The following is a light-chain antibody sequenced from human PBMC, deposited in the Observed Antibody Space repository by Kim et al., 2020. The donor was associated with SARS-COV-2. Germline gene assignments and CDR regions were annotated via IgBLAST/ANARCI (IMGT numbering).Light chain of an antibody. CDR3: QSYDSRLTHWV. CDR2: GNS. V-gene: IGLV1-40*01. Sequence: QSVLTQPPSVSGAPGQRVTISCTGSSSNIGAGYDVHWYQQLPGTAPKLLIYGNSNRPSGVPDRFSGSKSGTSASLAITGLQAEDEADYYCQSYDSRLTHWVFGGGTQLTVL. CDR1: SSNIGAGYD. J-gene: IGLJ3*02.